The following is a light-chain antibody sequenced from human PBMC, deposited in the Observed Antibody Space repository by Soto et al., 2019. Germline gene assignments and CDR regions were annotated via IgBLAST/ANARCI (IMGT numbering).Light chain of an antibody. Sequence: DIQMTQSPSSLSASVGDRVTITCQASQDITSYLNWYQHKPGKAPKLLIYDASILEAGLPPRFSGSGSGTDFTLTISSLQPEDVATYYCQHCDYLPIFGPGTTVDFK. V-gene: IGKV1-33*01. CDR1: QDITSY. CDR2: DAS. CDR3: QHCDYLPI. J-gene: IGKJ3*01.